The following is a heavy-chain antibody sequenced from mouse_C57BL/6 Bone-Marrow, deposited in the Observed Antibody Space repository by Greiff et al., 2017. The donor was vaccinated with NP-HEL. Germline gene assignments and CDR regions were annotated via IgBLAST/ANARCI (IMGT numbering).Heavy chain of an antibody. CDR1: GYTFTDYY. V-gene: IGHV1-76*01. CDR3: AREDYYGSSYGFAY. D-gene: IGHD1-1*01. J-gene: IGHJ3*01. Sequence: SGAELVRPGASVKLSCKASGYTFTDYYINWVKQRPGQGLEWIARIYPGSGNTYYNEKFKGKATLTAEKSSSTAYMQLSSLTSEDSAVYFCAREDYYGSSYGFAYWGQGTLVTVSA. CDR2: IYPGSGNT.